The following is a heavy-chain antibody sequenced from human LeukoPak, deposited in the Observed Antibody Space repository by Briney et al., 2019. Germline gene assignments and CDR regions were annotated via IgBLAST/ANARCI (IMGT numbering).Heavy chain of an antibody. CDR2: INHSGST. CDR1: GGSFSGYY. V-gene: IGHV4-34*01. CDR3: ARVRYGDGDY. J-gene: IGHJ4*02. D-gene: IGHD4-17*01. Sequence: SETLSLTCAVYGGSFSGYYWSWIRQPPGKGLGWIGEINHSGSTNYNPSLKSRVTISVDTSKNQFSLKLSSVTAADTAVYYCARVRYGDGDYWGQGTLVTVSS.